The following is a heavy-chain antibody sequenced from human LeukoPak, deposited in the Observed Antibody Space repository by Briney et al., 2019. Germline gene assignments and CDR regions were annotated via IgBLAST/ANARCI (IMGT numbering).Heavy chain of an antibody. Sequence: ASVKVSCKASGGTFSSYAISWVRQAPGQGLEWMGRIIPIFGTANYAQKFQGRVTITTDESTSTAYMELSSLRSEDTAVYYCANEPSIAAAGSDYWGQRTLVTVSS. CDR2: IIPIFGTA. CDR1: GGTFSSYA. D-gene: IGHD6-13*01. CDR3: ANEPSIAAAGSDY. V-gene: IGHV1-69*05. J-gene: IGHJ4*02.